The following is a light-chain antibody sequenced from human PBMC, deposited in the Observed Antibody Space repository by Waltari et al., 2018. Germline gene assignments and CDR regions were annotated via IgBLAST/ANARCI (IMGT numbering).Light chain of an antibody. CDR2: EDT. CDR3: GTWDSSLSGAV. V-gene: IGLV1-51*02. Sequence: QSVLTQPPSVSAAPGQRVTIPCSGGSSTIGKNYVSWYLQFPGSAPKLLIYEDTERPAGVPGRFSGSKSGTSATLDITGLQPGDEAEYYCGTWDSSLSGAVFGGGTLLTVL. CDR1: SSTIGKNY. J-gene: IGLJ7*01.